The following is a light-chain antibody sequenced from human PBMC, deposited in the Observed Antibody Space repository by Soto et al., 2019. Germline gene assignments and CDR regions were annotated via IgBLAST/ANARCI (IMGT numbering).Light chain of an antibody. CDR3: QQSYSNPRT. Sequence: PGERATLSCRASQSVSSNLAWYQQKPGQAPRLLIYDASSRATGIPDRFSGRRSGTDFTLTISSLQPEDFATYYCQQSYSNPRTFGQGTKVDIK. CDR1: QSVSSN. J-gene: IGKJ2*01. V-gene: IGKV3D-15*01. CDR2: DAS.